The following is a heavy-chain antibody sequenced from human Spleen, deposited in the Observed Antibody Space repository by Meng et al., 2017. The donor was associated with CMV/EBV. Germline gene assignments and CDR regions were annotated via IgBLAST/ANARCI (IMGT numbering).Heavy chain of an antibody. D-gene: IGHD2-2*01. CDR2: ISGSGGGT. J-gene: IGHJ4*02. CDR1: GFTFSSYA. Sequence: GESLKISCAASGFTFSSYAMSWVRQAPGKGLEWVSGISGSGGGTYHADSVKGRFTISRDNSKNTLYLQMNSLRAEDTAVYYFSTTGGTYCSSSSCLHYFEYWGQGTLVTVSS. CDR3: STTGGTYCSSSSCLHYFEY. V-gene: IGHV3-23*01.